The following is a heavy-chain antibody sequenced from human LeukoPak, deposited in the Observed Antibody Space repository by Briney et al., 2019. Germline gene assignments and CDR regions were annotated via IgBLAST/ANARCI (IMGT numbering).Heavy chain of an antibody. V-gene: IGHV3-7*05. CDR2: MDQVGSDK. D-gene: IGHD2-15*01. Sequence: AGGSLRLSCAASGFTFSSYWMTWVRQGPGKGLEWVATMDQVGSDKYYVDSVKGRFTISRDNAKNSLYLQVNSLRAEDTAMYYCARDALGYCSGGRCYSPFDFWGQGTLVTVSS. CDR1: GFTFSSYW. J-gene: IGHJ4*02. CDR3: ARDALGYCSGGRCYSPFDF.